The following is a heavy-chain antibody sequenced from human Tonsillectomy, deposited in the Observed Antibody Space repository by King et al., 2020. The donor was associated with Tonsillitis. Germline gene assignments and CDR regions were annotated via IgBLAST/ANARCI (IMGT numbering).Heavy chain of an antibody. J-gene: IGHJ3*02. CDR3: ASVTYYYDSSGHGAFDI. CDR1: GGSISSGDYY. V-gene: IGHV4-30-4*01. CDR2: IYYSWSN. Sequence: QLQESGPGLVKPSQTLSLTCTVSGGSISSGDYYWSWIRQPPGKGRAGIGYIYYSWSNYYNPSLKNRVNISVDTSKNQFSPKLSSVTAADTAVYYCASVTYYYDSSGHGAFDIWGQGTMVTVSA. D-gene: IGHD3-22*01.